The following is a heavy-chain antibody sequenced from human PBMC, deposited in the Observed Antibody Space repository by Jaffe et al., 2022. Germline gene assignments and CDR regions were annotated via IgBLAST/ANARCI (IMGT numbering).Heavy chain of an antibody. Sequence: QVQLQQWGAGLLKPSETLSLTCAVYGGSFSGYYWSWIRQPPGKGLEWIGEINHSGSTNYNPSLKSRVTISVDTSKNQFSLKLSSVTAADTAVYYCARVVVPAATDNWFDPWGQGTLVTVSS. CDR3: ARVVVPAATDNWFDP. V-gene: IGHV4-34*01. CDR2: INHSGST. CDR1: GGSFSGYY. D-gene: IGHD2-2*01. J-gene: IGHJ5*02.